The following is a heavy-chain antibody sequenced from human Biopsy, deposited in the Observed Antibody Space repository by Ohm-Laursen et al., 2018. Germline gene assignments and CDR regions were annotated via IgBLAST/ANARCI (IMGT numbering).Heavy chain of an antibody. CDR3: AGRLWPNAFDI. J-gene: IGHJ3*02. CDR1: GGSVSSGSYY. Sequence: SETLSLTCTVSGGSVSSGSYYWSWIRQPPGKGLEWIGYIYYSGSTNYNPSLKSRVTISVDTPRNQFSLKLSSVTAADTAVYYCAGRLWPNAFDIWGQGTMVTVSS. CDR2: IYYSGST. V-gene: IGHV4-61*01. D-gene: IGHD2-21*01.